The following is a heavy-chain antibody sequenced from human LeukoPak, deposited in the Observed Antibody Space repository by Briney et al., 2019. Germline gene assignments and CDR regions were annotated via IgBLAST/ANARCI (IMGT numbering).Heavy chain of an antibody. CDR3: ARDMYYYDSSGILSHYFDY. V-gene: IGHV4-61*02. CDR1: GGSISSGSYY. CDR2: IYTSGST. Sequence: SETLSLTCTVSGGSISSGSYYWSWIRQPAGKGLEWIGRIYTSGSTNYNPSLKSRVTISVGTSKNQFSLKLSSVTAADTAVYYCARDMYYYDSSGILSHYFDYWGQGTLVTVSS. D-gene: IGHD3-22*01. J-gene: IGHJ4*02.